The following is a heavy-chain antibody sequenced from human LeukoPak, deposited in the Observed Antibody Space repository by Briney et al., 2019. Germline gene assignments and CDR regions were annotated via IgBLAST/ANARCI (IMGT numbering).Heavy chain of an antibody. CDR2: IRSKAYGGTT. D-gene: IGHD6-13*01. CDR1: GFTFGDYA. V-gene: IGHV3-49*04. CDR3: SRTVMVSSWYGNYYYYMDV. Sequence: GSLRLSCTASGFTFGDYAMSWVRQAPGKGLEWVGFIRSKAYGGTTEYAASVKGRFTISRDDSKSIAYLQMNSLKMEDTAVYYCSRTVMVSSWYGNYYYYMDVWGKGTTVTVSS. J-gene: IGHJ6*03.